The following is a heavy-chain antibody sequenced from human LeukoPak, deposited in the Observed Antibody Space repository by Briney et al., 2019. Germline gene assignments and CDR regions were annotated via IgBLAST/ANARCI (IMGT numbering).Heavy chain of an antibody. D-gene: IGHD2-2*02. CDR1: GFTFSSYE. CDR2: ISSSGSTI. Sequence: GGSLRLSCAASGFTFSSYEMNWVRQAPGKGLEWVSYISSSGSTIYYADSVKGRFTISRDNAKNSLYLQMNSLRAEDTAVYYCARLQLTYCSSTTCYKVDAFDIWGQGTMVTVSS. J-gene: IGHJ3*02. CDR3: ARLQLTYCSSTTCYKVDAFDI. V-gene: IGHV3-48*03.